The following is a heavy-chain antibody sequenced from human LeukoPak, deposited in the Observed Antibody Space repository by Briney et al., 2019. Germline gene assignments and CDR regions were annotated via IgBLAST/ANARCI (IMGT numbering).Heavy chain of an antibody. CDR3: TTDPSNPLYYDILTGYKEFDY. V-gene: IGHV3-15*01. CDR1: GFTFSNAW. Sequence: PGGSLRLSCAASGFTFSNAWMSWVRQAPGKGLEWVGCIKSKTDGGTTDYAAPVKGRFTISRDDSKNTLYLQMNSLKTEDTAVYYCTTDPSNPLYYDILTGYKEFDYWGQGTLVTVSS. D-gene: IGHD3-9*01. J-gene: IGHJ4*02. CDR2: IKSKTDGGTT.